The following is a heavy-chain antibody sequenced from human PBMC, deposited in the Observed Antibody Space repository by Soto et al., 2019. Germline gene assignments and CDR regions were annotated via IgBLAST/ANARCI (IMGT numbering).Heavy chain of an antibody. CDR1: GGSISSTDHY. CDR3: ARLVFHCLRGSCDDYSFYGLDV. CDR2: IYFAGST. D-gene: IGHD2-15*01. J-gene: IGHJ6*02. Sequence: SETLSLTCTVSGGSISSTDHYWGWVRQPPGKGLEWLGSIYFAGSTFHNPALKSRATISVDTSMNQFSLRLTTVTASDTAVYYCARLVFHCLRGSCDDYSFYGLDVWGQGTTVTVSS. V-gene: IGHV4-39*01.